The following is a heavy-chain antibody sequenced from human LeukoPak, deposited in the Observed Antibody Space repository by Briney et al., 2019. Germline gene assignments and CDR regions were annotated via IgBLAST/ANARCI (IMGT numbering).Heavy chain of an antibody. CDR1: GFTLGVYW. D-gene: IGHD1-14*01. CDR3: ARNSESLTHPKY. V-gene: IGHV3-7*01. Sequence: GGSLRLSCAASGFTLGVYWMTRVRQAPGKGLEWVANINQDGSEKHYLDSVKGRFTISRDNPRNSLSLQMSSLRAEDTSIYYCARNSESLTHPKYWGQGTLVTVSS. CDR2: INQDGSEK. J-gene: IGHJ4*02.